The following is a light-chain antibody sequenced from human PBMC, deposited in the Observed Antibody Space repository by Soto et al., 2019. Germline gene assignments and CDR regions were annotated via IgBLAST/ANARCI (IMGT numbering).Light chain of an antibody. CDR1: SSNIGTNN. CDR2: DDD. V-gene: IGLV1-47*02. J-gene: IGLJ2*01. CDR3: TAWDDSLNGHVV. Sequence: QSVLIQPPSASGTPGQRVTISCSGRSSNIGTNNVYWYQHFPGTAPKLLIYDDDQRPSGVPDRFSGSKSGTSASLAISGLRSEDEADYYCTAWDDSLNGHVVFGGGTKLTVL.